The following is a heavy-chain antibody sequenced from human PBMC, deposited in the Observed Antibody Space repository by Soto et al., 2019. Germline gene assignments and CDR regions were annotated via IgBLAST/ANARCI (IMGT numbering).Heavy chain of an antibody. CDR1: GGSISSGDYY. J-gene: IGHJ4*02. V-gene: IGHV4-61*08. CDR3: ARVKVWKWDYDFWSGYPQLYFDY. Sequence: SETLSLTCTVSGGSISSGDYYWSWIRQPPGKGLEWIGYIYYSGSTNYNPSLKSRVTISVDTSKNQFSLKLSSVTAADTAVYYCARVKVWKWDYDFWSGYPQLYFDYWGQGTLVTVSS. D-gene: IGHD3-3*01. CDR2: IYYSGST.